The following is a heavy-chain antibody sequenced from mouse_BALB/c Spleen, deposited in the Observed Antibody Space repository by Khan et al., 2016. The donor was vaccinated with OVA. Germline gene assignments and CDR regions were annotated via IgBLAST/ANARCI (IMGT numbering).Heavy chain of an antibody. J-gene: IGHJ1*01. D-gene: IGHD6-1*01. CDR3: ARATYDPGDFEV. CDR2: IAPANGNT. Sequence: VQLQQSGAELVKPGASVKLSCTASGFNIKDTYLHWVKQRPEQGLEWIGRIAPANGNTQYDPKFQGKATLTSDTSSNTASLQLNRLTSEDNAAFYCARATYDPGDFEVWGAGTTVTVSS. CDR1: GFNIKDTY. V-gene: IGHV14-3*02.